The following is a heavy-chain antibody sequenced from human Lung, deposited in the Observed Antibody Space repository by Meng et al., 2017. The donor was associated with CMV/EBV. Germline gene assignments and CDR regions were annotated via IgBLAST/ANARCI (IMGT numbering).Heavy chain of an antibody. CDR1: GFTFNYYW. CDR3: ARGNIGGDF. J-gene: IGHJ4*02. V-gene: IGHV3-74*01. CDR2: INSDGSVT. Sequence: EVQLVASGGDLVQPGGSLTLSCAASGFTFNYYWMHWVRQSPGKGLVWVSRINSDGSVTDYADSVRGRFTISRDNAKNMLYLQMNTLRAEDTAVYFCARGNIGGDFWGQGSLVTVSS. D-gene: IGHD5-12*01.